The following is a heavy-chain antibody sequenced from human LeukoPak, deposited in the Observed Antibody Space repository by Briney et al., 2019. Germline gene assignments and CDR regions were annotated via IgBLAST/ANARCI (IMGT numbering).Heavy chain of an antibody. CDR1: GFTLSDCD. J-gene: IGHJ4*02. Sequence: GGSLRLSCAASGFTLSDCDVSWVRQAPGKGPEWVSGINNDGGASYYADSVKGRFTISRDNSKNTIFQKMRSPTADDTAIYYCAKVTLESDGESGGRGTLVTVS. D-gene: IGHD2-21*02. CDR3: AKVTLESDGES. V-gene: IGHV3-23*01. CDR2: INNDGGAS.